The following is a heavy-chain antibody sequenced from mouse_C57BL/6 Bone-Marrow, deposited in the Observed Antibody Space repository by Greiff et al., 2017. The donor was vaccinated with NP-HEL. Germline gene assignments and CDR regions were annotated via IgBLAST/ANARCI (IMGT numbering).Heavy chain of an antibody. CDR1: GFTFSSYG. CDR3: ARQTTVVGYYFDY. V-gene: IGHV5-6*01. CDR2: ISSGGSYT. Sequence: EVHLVESGGDLVKPGGSLKLSCAASGFTFSSYGMSWVRQTPDKRLEWVATISSGGSYTYYPDSVKGRFTISRDNAKNTLYLQMSSLKSEDTAMYYCARQTTVVGYYFDYWGQGTTLTVSS. J-gene: IGHJ2*01. D-gene: IGHD1-1*01.